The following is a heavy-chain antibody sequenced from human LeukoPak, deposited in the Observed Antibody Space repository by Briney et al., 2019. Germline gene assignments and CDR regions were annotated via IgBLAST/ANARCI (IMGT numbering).Heavy chain of an antibody. CDR3: ASPSWGYCSGGSCPWIL. D-gene: IGHD2-15*01. Sequence: GRSLRLSCAASGFTFSSYGMHWVRQAPGKGLEWVAVISYDGSNKYYADSVKGRFTISRDNSKNTLYLQMNSLRAEDTAVYYCASPSWGYCSGGSCPWILWGQGTLVTVSS. V-gene: IGHV3-30*03. J-gene: IGHJ4*02. CDR1: GFTFSSYG. CDR2: ISYDGSNK.